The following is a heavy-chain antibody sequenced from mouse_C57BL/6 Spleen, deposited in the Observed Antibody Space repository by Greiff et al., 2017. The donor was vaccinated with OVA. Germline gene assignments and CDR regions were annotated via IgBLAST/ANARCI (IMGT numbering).Heavy chain of an antibody. CDR3: ARDGSSYDYYAMDY. CDR1: GYSFTGYY. J-gene: IGHJ4*01. CDR2: INPSTGGT. V-gene: IGHV1-42*01. Sequence: EVQLQESGPELVKPGASVKISCKASGYSFTGYYMNWVKQSPEKSLEWIGEINPSTGGTTYNQKVKAKATLTVDKSSSTPYMQLKSLTSEDSAVYYCARDGSSYDYYAMDYWGQGTSVTVSS. D-gene: IGHD1-1*01.